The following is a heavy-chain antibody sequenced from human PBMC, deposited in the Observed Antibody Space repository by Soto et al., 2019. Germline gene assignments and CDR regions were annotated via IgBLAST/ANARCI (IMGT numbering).Heavy chain of an antibody. CDR1: GFTFSSYE. J-gene: IGHJ4*02. V-gene: IGHV3-48*03. CDR3: PRGPGILVVVAAVTSYFDY. D-gene: IGHD2-15*01. Sequence: GGSLRLSCAASGFTFSSYEMTWLRQAPGKWLGWVSYICRSGSTIYYADSLNRRFTISRDNAKNSLYVQMTILRAEDMVVYYCPRGPGILVVVAAVTSYFDYWGEGT. CDR2: ICRSGSTI.